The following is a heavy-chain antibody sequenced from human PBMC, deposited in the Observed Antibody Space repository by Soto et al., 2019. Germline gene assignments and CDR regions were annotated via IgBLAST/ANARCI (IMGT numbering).Heavy chain of an antibody. V-gene: IGHV3-7*01. J-gene: IGHJ4*02. CDR3: ARVWITIFGVAAEYFDY. Sequence: GALRLSCAASGFTFSSYWMSWVRQALGKGLEWVANIKQDGSEKYYVDSVKGRFTISRDNAKNSLYLQMNSLRAEDTAVYYCARVWITIFGVAAEYFDYWGQGTLVTVSS. CDR1: GFTFSSYW. CDR2: IKQDGSEK. D-gene: IGHD3-3*01.